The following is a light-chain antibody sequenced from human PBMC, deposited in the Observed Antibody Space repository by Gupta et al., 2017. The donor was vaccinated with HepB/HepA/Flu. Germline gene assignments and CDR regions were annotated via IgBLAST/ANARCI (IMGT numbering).Light chain of an antibody. V-gene: IGKV3-11*01. CDR3: QQRTNGHPTWT. CDR1: QSVSSY. CDR2: DAS. Sequence: EIVLTQSPATLSLSPGERATLSCRASQSVSSYLAWYQQKPGQAPRLLIYDASNRATGIQARFSGSGVGTDFTLTISSREPEDFAVYYCQQRTNGHPTWTFGQGTKVEIK. J-gene: IGKJ1*01.